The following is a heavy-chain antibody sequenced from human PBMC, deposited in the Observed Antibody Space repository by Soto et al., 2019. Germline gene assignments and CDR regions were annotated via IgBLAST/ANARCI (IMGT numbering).Heavy chain of an antibody. J-gene: IGHJ4*02. Sequence: GGSLRLSCAASGFTFSSYTMNWVRQAPGKGLEWVSSISPSSTYIYYADSMKGRFTISRDNAKNSLYLQMNSLRAEDTAIYYCARSYGDYDADYWGQGALVTVSS. D-gene: IGHD4-17*01. CDR3: ARSYGDYDADY. CDR2: ISPSSTYI. CDR1: GFTFSSYT. V-gene: IGHV3-21*01.